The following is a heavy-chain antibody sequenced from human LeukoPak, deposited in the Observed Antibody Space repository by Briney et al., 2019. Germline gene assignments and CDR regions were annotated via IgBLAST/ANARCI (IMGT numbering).Heavy chain of an antibody. D-gene: IGHD5-24*01. V-gene: IGHV3-7*05. J-gene: IGHJ3*01. Sequence: GGSLRLSFEVSGFTFSSYWTTWVRQAPGKGLEWVANINQDGSHKYYVDSVKGRFTISRDNTKNSIYLQMNSLRAEDTAVYYCARGFDGYYGFDLWGQGTMVTVSS. CDR1: GFTFSSYW. CDR3: ARGFDGYYGFDL. CDR2: INQDGSHK.